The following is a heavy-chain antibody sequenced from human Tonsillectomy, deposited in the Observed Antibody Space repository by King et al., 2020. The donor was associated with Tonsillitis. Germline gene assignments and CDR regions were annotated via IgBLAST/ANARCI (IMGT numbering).Heavy chain of an antibody. CDR2: IFSSGST. J-gene: IGHJ4*02. D-gene: IGHD4-23*01. V-gene: IGHV4-61*02. CDR1: GGSISNYH. CDR3: ARNNYDYSGNSWTFDF. Sequence: LQLQESGPGLVKPSQTLSLTCTVSGGSISNYHWSWIRQPAGKRLEWIGRIFSSGSTNYNPSLKSRVTISVDTSKNQFSLKLSSVTAADTAVYYCARNNYDYSGNSWTFDFWGQGILVTVSS.